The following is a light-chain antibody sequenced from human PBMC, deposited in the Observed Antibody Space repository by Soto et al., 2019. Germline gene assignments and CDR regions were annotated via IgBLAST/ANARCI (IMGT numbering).Light chain of an antibody. CDR1: QGISNW. Sequence: DIQRTQSPSFVSASVGDRVTITCRASQGISNWLAWYQQKPGKAPKLLIYATSNLQGRVPSRFSGSGYGKDFTITIGSLRPEDSATNDCTQSRSFLQTFGPGTKVEIX. J-gene: IGKJ2*01. CDR2: ATS. CDR3: TQSRSFLQT. V-gene: IGKV1-12*01.